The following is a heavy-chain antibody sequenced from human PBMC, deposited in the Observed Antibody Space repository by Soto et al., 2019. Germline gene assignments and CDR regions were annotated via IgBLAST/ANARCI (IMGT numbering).Heavy chain of an antibody. J-gene: IGHJ4*02. CDR3: ARLNWNDGSWY. Sequence: ASVKVSCKASRYTFTSYYIHWVRQAPGQGLEWMGIINPSGGSTSYAQKFQGRVTMTRDTSTSTVYMELSSLRSEDTAVYYCARLNWNDGSWYWGQGTLVTVSS. V-gene: IGHV1-46*01. CDR2: INPSGGST. CDR1: RYTFTSYY. D-gene: IGHD1-1*01.